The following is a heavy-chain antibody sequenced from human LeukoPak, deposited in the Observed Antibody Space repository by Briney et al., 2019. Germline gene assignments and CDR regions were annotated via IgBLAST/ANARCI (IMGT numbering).Heavy chain of an antibody. Sequence: GGSLRLSCSTSGFTFSNHFMHWVRQAPGKGLEYVSSIGPNGASTLYADSVKGRFTISRDNSKNALYLQLASLRLEDTALYYCVKDLTGTWSFDYWGQGTLVTVSS. J-gene: IGHJ4*02. CDR2: IGPNGAST. V-gene: IGHV3-64D*06. CDR3: VKDLTGTWSFDY. D-gene: IGHD3-9*01. CDR1: GFTFSNHF.